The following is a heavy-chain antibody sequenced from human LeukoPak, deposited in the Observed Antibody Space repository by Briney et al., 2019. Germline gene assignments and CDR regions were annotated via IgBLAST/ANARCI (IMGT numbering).Heavy chain of an antibody. Sequence: GGSLRLSCAASGFTLSDYYMSWIRQAPGKGLEWIPYISSGGSSIYYADSVKGRFTISRDNAKNSLYLQMNSLRAEDTAVYYCARRSSTSESFDYWGQGTLVTVSS. J-gene: IGHJ4*02. CDR1: GFTLSDYY. CDR2: ISSGGSSI. CDR3: ARRSSTSESFDY. D-gene: IGHD2-2*01. V-gene: IGHV3-11*04.